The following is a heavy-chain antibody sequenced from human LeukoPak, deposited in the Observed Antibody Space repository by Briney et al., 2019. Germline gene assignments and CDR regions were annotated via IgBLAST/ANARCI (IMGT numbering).Heavy chain of an antibody. V-gene: IGHV3-23*01. CDR2: ISATASNT. Sequence: GGSLRLSCAASGFTFSDEGMHWVRQAPGKGLEWVSAISATASNTYYADSVKGRFTISRDNSKSTLYLQMNSLRVDDTAVYYCAKDWYNSLNYFDYWGQGSLVTVSS. D-gene: IGHD1-1*01. J-gene: IGHJ4*02. CDR3: AKDWYNSLNYFDY. CDR1: GFTFSDEG.